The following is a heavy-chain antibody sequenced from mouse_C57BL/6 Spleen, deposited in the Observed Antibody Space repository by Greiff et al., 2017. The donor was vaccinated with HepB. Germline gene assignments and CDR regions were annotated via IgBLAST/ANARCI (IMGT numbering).Heavy chain of an antibody. Sequence: QVQLQQPGAELVKPGASVKMSCKASGYTFTSYWITWVKQRPGQGLEWIGDIYPGSGSTNYNEKFKSKATLTVDTSSSTAYMQLSSLTSEDSAVYYCARWGIYYYSWFAYWGQGTLVTVSA. CDR3: ARWGIYYYSWFAY. D-gene: IGHD1-1*01. J-gene: IGHJ3*01. CDR1: GYTFTSYW. V-gene: IGHV1-55*01. CDR2: IYPGSGST.